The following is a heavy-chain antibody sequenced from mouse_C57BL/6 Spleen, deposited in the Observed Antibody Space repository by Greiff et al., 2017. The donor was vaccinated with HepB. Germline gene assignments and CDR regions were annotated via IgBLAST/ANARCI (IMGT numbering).Heavy chain of an antibody. CDR3: AREYYGSSYVSYWYFDV. J-gene: IGHJ1*03. D-gene: IGHD1-1*01. CDR2: ISSGSSTI. CDR1: GFTFSDYG. Sequence: DVMLVESGGGLVKPGGSLKLSCAASGFTFSDYGMHWVRQAPEKGLEWVAYISSGSSTIYYADTVKGRFTISRDNAKNTLFLQMTSLRSEDTAMYYCAREYYGSSYVSYWYFDVWGTGTTVTVSS. V-gene: IGHV5-17*01.